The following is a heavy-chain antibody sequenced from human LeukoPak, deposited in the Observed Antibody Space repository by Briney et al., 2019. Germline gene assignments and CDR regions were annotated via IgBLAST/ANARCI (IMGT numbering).Heavy chain of an antibody. CDR3: AREGGGSYRTYYYYYYMDV. V-gene: IGHV3-30*02. J-gene: IGHJ6*03. CDR2: IRYDGSNK. CDR1: GFTFSSYG. D-gene: IGHD3-16*02. Sequence: GGSLRLSCAASGFTFSSYGMHWVRQAPGKGLEWVAFIRYDGSNKYYADSVKGRFTISRDNSKNTLYLQMNSLRAEDTAVYYCAREGGGSYRTYYYYYYMDVWGKGTTVTISS.